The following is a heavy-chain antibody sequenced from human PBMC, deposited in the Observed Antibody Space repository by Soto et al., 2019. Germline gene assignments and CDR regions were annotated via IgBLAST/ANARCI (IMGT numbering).Heavy chain of an antibody. V-gene: IGHV3-23*01. CDR1: GFTFSDHA. Sequence: EVQLLESGGGLVQPGGSLRLSCTASGFTFSDHAMTWVRQAPGKGLEWLSGISGGGTGAYYADSVKGRFTVSRDNSNNTVFLQMDSLRVEDTAVYYCAIDLCGLTHWGQGTLVTVSS. CDR2: ISGGGTGA. CDR3: AIDLCGLTH. D-gene: IGHD2-21*01. J-gene: IGHJ4*02.